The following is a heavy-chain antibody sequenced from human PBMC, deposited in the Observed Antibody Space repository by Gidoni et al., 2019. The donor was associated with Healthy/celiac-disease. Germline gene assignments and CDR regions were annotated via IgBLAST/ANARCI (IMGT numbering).Heavy chain of an antibody. J-gene: IGHJ4*02. CDR2: IKSKTDGGAT. D-gene: IGHD3-22*01. CDR1: GFPFSNAW. CDR3: TTDRYYDSSGYYCGY. V-gene: IGHV3-15*01. Sequence: EVQLVESGGGLVKPGGSLRLSCAASGFPFSNAWMSWVRQAQGKGLEWVGRIKSKTDGGATDYAAPVKGRFTISRDDSKNTLYLQMNSLKTEDTAVYYCTTDRYYDSSGYYCGYWGQGTLVTVSS.